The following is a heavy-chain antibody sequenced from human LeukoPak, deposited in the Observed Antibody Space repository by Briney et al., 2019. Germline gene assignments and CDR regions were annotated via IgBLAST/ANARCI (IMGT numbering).Heavy chain of an antibody. CDR3: ARAPKPSSSGMGAFDI. CDR1: GFIFTSYF. Sequence: PGGSLRLSCAASGFIFTSYFMSWVRQAPGKGLEWVASIKHDGGGKYYVDSVRGRFTISRDNTMNSLYLQMNSLRAEDTAVYYCARAPKPSSSGMGAFDIWGQGTMVTVSS. D-gene: IGHD6-13*01. CDR2: IKHDGGGK. J-gene: IGHJ3*02. V-gene: IGHV3-7*01.